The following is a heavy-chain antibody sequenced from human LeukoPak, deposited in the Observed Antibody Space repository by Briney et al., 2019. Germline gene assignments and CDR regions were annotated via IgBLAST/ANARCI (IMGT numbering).Heavy chain of an antibody. CDR2: IYYSGST. Sequence: SETLSLTCTVSGGSISSYYWSWIRQPPGKGLEWIGYIYYSGSTNYNPSLKSPVTISVDTSKNQFSLKLSSVTAADTAVYYCAREVAAAGGHNWFDPWGQGTLVTVSS. V-gene: IGHV4-59*01. D-gene: IGHD6-13*01. CDR3: AREVAAAGGHNWFDP. J-gene: IGHJ5*02. CDR1: GGSISSYY.